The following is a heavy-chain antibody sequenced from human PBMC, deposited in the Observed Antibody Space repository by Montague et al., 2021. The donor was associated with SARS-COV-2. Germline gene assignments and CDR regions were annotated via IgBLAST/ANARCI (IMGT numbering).Heavy chain of an antibody. Sequence: SETLSLTCTVSNYSVSSGYYWGWIRQFPGKGLEWIGFKFYSGSTYYNPSLQSRVITPVDTSKNQVSLKLRSVSAADTAVYYCARGVVGPTVLFLEYWGQGILVAVSS. D-gene: IGHD1-26*01. CDR1: NYSVSSGYY. CDR2: KFYSGST. V-gene: IGHV4-38-2*02. CDR3: ARGVVGPTVLFLEY. J-gene: IGHJ4*02.